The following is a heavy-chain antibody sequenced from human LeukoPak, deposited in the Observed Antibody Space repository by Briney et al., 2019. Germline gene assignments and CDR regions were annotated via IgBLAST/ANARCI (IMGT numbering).Heavy chain of an antibody. CDR3: GKTDIYFNPIDY. CDR2: IHRDGRT. Sequence: PSETLSLTCTVSGDSIGNYFWSWIRQPPGQGLEWIGEIHRDGRTRYNPSLKSRVTMSMDYSKNQFSLTVSSVTAADTAIYYCGKTDIYFNPIDYWGPGSLVTVSS. D-gene: IGHD3-9*01. J-gene: IGHJ4*02. V-gene: IGHV4-59*12. CDR1: GDSIGNYF.